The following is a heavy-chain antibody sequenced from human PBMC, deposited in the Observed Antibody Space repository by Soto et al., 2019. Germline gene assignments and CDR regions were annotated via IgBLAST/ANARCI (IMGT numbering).Heavy chain of an antibody. J-gene: IGHJ4*02. D-gene: IGHD6-13*01. V-gene: IGHV3-11*01. Sequence: PGGSLRLSCAASGFTFSDYYMSWVRQAPGKGLEWVSYISGSGSTIHDADSVKGRFTISRDNAKNSLYLQMNSLRAEDTAVYYCARLGSIAAAGTPDYWGQGTLVTVSS. CDR2: ISGSGSTI. CDR1: GFTFSDYY. CDR3: ARLGSIAAAGTPDY.